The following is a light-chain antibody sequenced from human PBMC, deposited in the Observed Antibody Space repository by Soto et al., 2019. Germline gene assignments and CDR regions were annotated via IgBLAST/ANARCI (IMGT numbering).Light chain of an antibody. CDR2: DAS. CDR3: QQRSNWPPPIT. CDR1: QSVSSY. J-gene: IGKJ5*01. Sequence: EIVLTQSPATRSLSPGERATLSCRASQSVSSYLAWYQQKPGQAPRLLIYDASNRATGIPARFSGSGSGTDFTLTISSLEPEGFAVYYCQQRSNWPPPITFGQGTRLEIK. V-gene: IGKV3-11*01.